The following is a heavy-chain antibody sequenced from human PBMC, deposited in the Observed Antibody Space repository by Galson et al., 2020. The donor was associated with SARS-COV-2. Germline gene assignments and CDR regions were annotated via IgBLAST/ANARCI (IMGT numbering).Heavy chain of an antibody. Sequence: ASETLSLTCTVSGGSTRGKYWSWIRQPPGKGLEWIGHVFHSGRTNYNPSLESRVTISIDTSKSQFSLMLTSVSAADTAVYYCARWEANSFDPWGQGTLVTVST. D-gene: IGHD1-26*01. CDR1: GGSTRGKY. CDR3: ARWEANSFDP. V-gene: IGHV4-59*01. CDR2: VFHSGRT. J-gene: IGHJ5*02.